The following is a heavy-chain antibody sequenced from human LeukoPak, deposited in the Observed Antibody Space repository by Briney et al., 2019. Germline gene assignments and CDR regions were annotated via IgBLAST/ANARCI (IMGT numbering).Heavy chain of an antibody. CDR2: INAGNGNT. D-gene: IGHD1-26*01. J-gene: IGHJ4*02. CDR1: RYTFTSYA. V-gene: IGHV1-3*01. CDR3: ARDKGGSYGVFDY. Sequence: GASVKVSCKASRYTFTSYAMHWVRQAPGQRLEWMGWINAGNGNTKYSQKFQGRVTITRDTSASTAYMELSSLRSEDTAVYYCARDKGGSYGVFDYWGQGTLVTISS.